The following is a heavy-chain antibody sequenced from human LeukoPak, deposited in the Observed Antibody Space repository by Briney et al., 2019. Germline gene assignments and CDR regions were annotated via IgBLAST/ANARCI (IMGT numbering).Heavy chain of an antibody. D-gene: IGHD5-18*01. J-gene: IGHJ4*02. CDR2: INPNSGGT. V-gene: IGHV1-2*02. CDR3: ATTFVDTTMAFDY. Sequence: GASVKVSCKASGYTFIGYYMHWVRQAPGQGLEWMGWINPNSGGTKYAQKFQGRVTMTRDTSISTAYMELSRLRSDDTAVYYCATTFVDTTMAFDYWGQGTLVTVSS. CDR1: GYTFIGYY.